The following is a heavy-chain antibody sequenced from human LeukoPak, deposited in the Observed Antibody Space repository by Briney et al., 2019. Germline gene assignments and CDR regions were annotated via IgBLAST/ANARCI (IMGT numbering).Heavy chain of an antibody. CDR3: ARHSTDGYNYLEY. V-gene: IGHV4-59*08. Sequence: SETLTLTCTVSGGSFRSYYRSWVRQPPGKGLEWIGYINNSGSTNYNPSLNRRVTISLDTSKNQFSLKLSSVTAADTDVYYCARHSTDGYNYLEYWGQGTLVTVSS. CDR2: INNSGST. J-gene: IGHJ4*02. D-gene: IGHD5-24*01. CDR1: GGSFRSYY.